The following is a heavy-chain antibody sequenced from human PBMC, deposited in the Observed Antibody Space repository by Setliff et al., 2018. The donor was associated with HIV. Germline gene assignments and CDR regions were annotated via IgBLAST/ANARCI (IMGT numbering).Heavy chain of an antibody. CDR1: GGSIGLGGHY. V-gene: IGHV4-31*02. D-gene: IGHD5-18*01. Sequence: SETLSLTCSVSGGSIGLGGHYWGWIRQRPGKGLEWIGYFYYDGSEFYTPFLKSRVSMSGDTSKNQLSLKVTSVTAADTAVYYCARLSDTAMASFDSWGQGTLVTVSS. CDR3: ARLSDTAMASFDS. J-gene: IGHJ4*02. CDR2: FYYDGSE.